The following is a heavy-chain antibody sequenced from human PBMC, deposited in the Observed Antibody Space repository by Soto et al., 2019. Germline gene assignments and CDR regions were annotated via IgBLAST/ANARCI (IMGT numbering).Heavy chain of an antibody. Sequence: EVQLLESGGGLVQPGGSLRLSCAASGVSFSNYALNWVRQAPGKGLEWVSGISHSGSSTYYADSVKGRFTISRDNSKNTVCLHMNTLRAEDTAVYYCAIGSWVHHGSEGGNWLDPWGQGTLVTVSS. CDR3: AIGSWVHHGSEGGNWLDP. J-gene: IGHJ5*02. D-gene: IGHD3-10*01. CDR1: GVSFSNYA. V-gene: IGHV3-23*01. CDR2: ISHSGSST.